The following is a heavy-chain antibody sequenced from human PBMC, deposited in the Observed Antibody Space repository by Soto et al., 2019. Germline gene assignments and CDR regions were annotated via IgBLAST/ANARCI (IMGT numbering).Heavy chain of an antibody. Sequence: SETLSLTCTVSGGSISSGGYYWTWIRQHPGKGLEWIGYIYNSGSTYYNPSLKSRVSISVDPSKNQFSLKLTSVTAADTAVYYCARGGDEYYFDYWGQGTQVTVS. J-gene: IGHJ4*02. D-gene: IGHD6-6*01. CDR2: IYNSGST. CDR1: GGSISSGGYY. CDR3: ARGGDEYYFDY. V-gene: IGHV4-31*03.